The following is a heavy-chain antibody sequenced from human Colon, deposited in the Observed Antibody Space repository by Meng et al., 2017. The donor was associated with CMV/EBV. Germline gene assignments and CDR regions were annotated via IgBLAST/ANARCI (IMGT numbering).Heavy chain of an antibody. V-gene: IGHV4-61*01. CDR2: IYYSGST. J-gene: IGHJ4*02. CDR1: GGCVSSGSYY. Sequence: TVSGGCVSSGSYYWSWIRQPPGKGLEWIGYIYYSGSTNYNPSLKSRVTISVDTSKNQFSLKLSSVTAADTAVYYCARASSSGWYDYWGQGTLVTVSS. CDR3: ARASSSGWYDY. D-gene: IGHD6-19*01.